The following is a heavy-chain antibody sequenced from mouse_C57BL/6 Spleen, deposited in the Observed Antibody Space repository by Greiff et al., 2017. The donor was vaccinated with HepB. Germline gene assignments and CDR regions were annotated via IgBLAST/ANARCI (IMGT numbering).Heavy chain of an antibody. V-gene: IGHV1-82*01. Sequence: QVQLKESGPELVKPGASVKISCKASGYAFSSSWMNWVKQRPGKGLEWIGRIYPGDGDTNYNGKFKGKATLTADKSSSTAYMQLSSLTSEDSAVYFCARRMVKGYFDVWGTGTTVTVSS. CDR1: GYAFSSSW. CDR2: IYPGDGDT. D-gene: IGHD2-3*01. J-gene: IGHJ1*03. CDR3: ARRMVKGYFDV.